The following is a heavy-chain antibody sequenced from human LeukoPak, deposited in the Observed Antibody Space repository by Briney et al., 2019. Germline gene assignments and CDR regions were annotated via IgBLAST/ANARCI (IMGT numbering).Heavy chain of an antibody. J-gene: IGHJ5*02. CDR1: AGSISSYY. Sequence: SETLSLTCTVSAGSISSYYWSWIRQPPGKGLERIGYIYYSGSTNYNPSLKSRVTISVDTSKNQFSLKLSSVTAADTAVYYCASNVGWFDPWGQGTLVTVSS. V-gene: IGHV4-59*01. CDR3: ASNVGWFDP. CDR2: IYYSGST.